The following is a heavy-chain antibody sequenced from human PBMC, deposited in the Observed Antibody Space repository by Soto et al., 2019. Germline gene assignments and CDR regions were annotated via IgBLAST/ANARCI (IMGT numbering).Heavy chain of an antibody. CDR3: AKDWSSGLGAFDI. D-gene: IGHD6-19*01. Sequence: GGSLRLSCAASGFTFSSYGMHWVRQAPGKGLEWVAVISYDGSNKYYADSVKGRFTISRDNSKNTLYLQMNSLRAEDTAVYYCAKDWSSGLGAFDILGQGTMVTVSS. CDR1: GFTFSSYG. V-gene: IGHV3-30*18. CDR2: ISYDGSNK. J-gene: IGHJ3*02.